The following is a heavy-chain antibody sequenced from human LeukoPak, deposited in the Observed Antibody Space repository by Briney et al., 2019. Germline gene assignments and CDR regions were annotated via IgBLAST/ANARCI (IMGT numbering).Heavy chain of an antibody. CDR2: ISVSGADT. V-gene: IGHV3-23*01. J-gene: IGHJ4*02. CDR3: AIKQFYFEN. D-gene: IGHD4-11*01. CDR1: GFTFTNYG. Sequence: GGSLRLSCAASGFTFTNYGVGWVRQAPGKGLEWVSSISVSGADTYYADSVKGRFTVSRDNSKNTLYLQMNSPRADDTALYYCAIKQFYFENWGQGTLVTVSS.